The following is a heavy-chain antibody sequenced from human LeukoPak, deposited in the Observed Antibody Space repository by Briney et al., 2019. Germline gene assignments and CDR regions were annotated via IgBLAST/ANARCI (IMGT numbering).Heavy chain of an antibody. D-gene: IGHD6-13*01. V-gene: IGHV4-4*07. CDR3: ARGKWAAVSGYNWFDP. J-gene: IGHJ5*02. Sequence: PSETLSLTCTVSGDSISSYYWSWIRQPAGKGLEWIGRIYTSGSTNYNPSLKSRVTISVDTSKNQFSLKLSSVTAADTAVYYCARGKWAAVSGYNWFDPWGQGTLVTVSS. CDR1: GDSISSYY. CDR2: IYTSGST.